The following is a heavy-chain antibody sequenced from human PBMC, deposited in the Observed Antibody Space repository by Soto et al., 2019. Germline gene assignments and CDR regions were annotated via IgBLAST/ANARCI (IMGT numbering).Heavy chain of an antibody. CDR3: ARSSGSHEIPYDY. J-gene: IGHJ4*02. V-gene: IGHV1-3*01. D-gene: IGHD1-26*01. Sequence: ASVKVSCKASGYTFTIYAMHWVRQAPGQRLEWMGWINAGNGNTKYSQKFQGRVTITRDTSASTAYMELSSLRSEDTAVYYCARSSGSHEIPYDYWGQGTLVTVSS. CDR1: GYTFTIYA. CDR2: INAGNGNT.